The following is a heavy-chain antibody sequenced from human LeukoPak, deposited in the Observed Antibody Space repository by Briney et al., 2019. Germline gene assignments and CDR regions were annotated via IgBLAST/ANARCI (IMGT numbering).Heavy chain of an antibody. J-gene: IGHJ3*02. Sequence: GGSLTLSCAASDSSFRSHDMSWVRQTLEKGLEWVSSIAGDGASFYADSVKGRFTISRDNSKNTLYLLMNSLRAEDTAIYYCARGETGYDAFDIWGQGTMVTISS. CDR3: ARGETGYDAFDI. D-gene: IGHD3-10*01. CDR1: DSSFRSHD. V-gene: IGHV3-23*01. CDR2: IAGDGAS.